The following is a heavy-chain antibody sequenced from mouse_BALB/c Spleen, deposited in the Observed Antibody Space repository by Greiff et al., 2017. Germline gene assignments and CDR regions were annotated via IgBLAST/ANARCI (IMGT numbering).Heavy chain of an antibody. CDR3: ARGNYGNYYFDY. D-gene: IGHD2-1*01. CDR1: GLAFSSYD. V-gene: IGHV5-12-1*01. Sequence: EVMLVESGGGLVKPGGSLKLSCAASGLAFSSYDMSWVRQTPEKRLEWVAYISSGGGSTYYPDTVKGRFTISRDNAKNTLYLQMSSLKSEDTAMYYCARGNYGNYYFDYWGQGTTLTVSS. CDR2: ISSGGGST. J-gene: IGHJ2*01.